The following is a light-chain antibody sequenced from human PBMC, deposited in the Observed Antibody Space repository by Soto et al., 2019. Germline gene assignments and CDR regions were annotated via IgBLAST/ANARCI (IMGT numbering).Light chain of an antibody. V-gene: IGKV3-20*01. CDR1: QSVDSSF. Sequence: DIVLTQSPGSLSLSPGERATLSCRASQSVDSSFFAWYQKKPGQAPRLLIYGASKRATGIPRRFSGSGSGTDFTLTISRLEPEDFAVYYFQQYVSSVTFGQGTKVEIK. CDR2: GAS. CDR3: QQYVSSVT. J-gene: IGKJ1*01.